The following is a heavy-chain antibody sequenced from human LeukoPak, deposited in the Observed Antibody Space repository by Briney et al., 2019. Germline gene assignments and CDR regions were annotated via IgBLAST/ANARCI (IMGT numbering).Heavy chain of an antibody. V-gene: IGHV3-74*01. CDR3: ASIYWYDAFGI. CDR2: INSDGSST. CDR1: GFTFSSYW. J-gene: IGHJ3*02. Sequence: GGSLGLSCAASGFTFSSYWMHWVRQAPGKGLVWVSRINSDGSSTSYADSVKGRFTISRDNAKNTLYLQMNSLRAEDTAVYYCASIYWYDAFGIWGQGTMVTVSS. D-gene: IGHD2-8*02.